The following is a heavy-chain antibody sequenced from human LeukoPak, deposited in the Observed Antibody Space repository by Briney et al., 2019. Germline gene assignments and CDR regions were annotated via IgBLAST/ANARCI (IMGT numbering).Heavy chain of an antibody. V-gene: IGHV4-59*01. Sequence: PSETLSLTCTVSGGSISSYYWSWIRQPPGKGLEWIGYIYYSGSTNYNPSLKSRVTISVDTSKNQFSLKLSSVTAADTAVYYCAREGGYDGYYYYYYMDVWGKGTTVTVSS. CDR1: GGSISSYY. CDR3: AREGGYDGYYYYYYMDV. CDR2: IYYSGST. D-gene: IGHD5-12*01. J-gene: IGHJ6*03.